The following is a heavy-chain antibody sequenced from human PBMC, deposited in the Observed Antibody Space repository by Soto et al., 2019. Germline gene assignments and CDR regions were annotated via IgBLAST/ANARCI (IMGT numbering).Heavy chain of an antibody. V-gene: IGHV4-4*02. Sequence: QVQLQESGPGLVKPSGTLSLTCAVSGGSISSSNWWSWVRQPPGKGLEWIGEIYHSGSTNYNPSLKSRVTISVDKSKNQFSLKLSSVTAADTAVYYCARVGCSSTSCYVNYYYYGMDVLGQGTTVTVSS. J-gene: IGHJ6*02. D-gene: IGHD2-2*01. CDR3: ARVGCSSTSCYVNYYYYGMDV. CDR2: IYHSGST. CDR1: GGSISSSNW.